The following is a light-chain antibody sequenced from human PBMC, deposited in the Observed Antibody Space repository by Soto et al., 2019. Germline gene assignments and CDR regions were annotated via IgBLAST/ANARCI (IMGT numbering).Light chain of an antibody. V-gene: IGKV1D-12*01. J-gene: IGKJ2*01. CDR1: QGITNW. CDR3: QQTNSFPYT. CDR2: AAS. Sequence: DIQMTQSPSSVSASVGDRVTITCRASQGITNWLAWYQQKPGKAPNLLIFAASSLQGAVPSRFSGRGSGTDFTLTISSLQPEDFATYYCQQTNSFPYTFGQGTKVEIK.